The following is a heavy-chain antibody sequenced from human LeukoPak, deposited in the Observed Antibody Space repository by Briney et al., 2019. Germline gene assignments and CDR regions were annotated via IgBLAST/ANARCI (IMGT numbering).Heavy chain of an antibody. D-gene: IGHD5-18*01. J-gene: IGHJ4*02. CDR2: ITDSGSIT. Sequence: GGTLRLSCAGSGFRFSNYGMTWVRQAPGKGLEWVSAITDSGSITYYADSVKGRFTISRDNSKNTLYLQMNSLRAEDTAVYYCARGYGYQNYWGQGTLVTVSS. CDR1: GFRFSNYG. CDR3: ARGYGYQNY. V-gene: IGHV3-23*01.